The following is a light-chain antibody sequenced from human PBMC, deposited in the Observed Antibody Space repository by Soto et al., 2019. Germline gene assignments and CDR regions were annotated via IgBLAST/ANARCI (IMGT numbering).Light chain of an antibody. J-gene: IGKJ2*01. V-gene: IGKV1-39*01. CDR1: QSISSY. CDR2: AAS. CDR3: QQSYSTLRT. Sequence: DIQMTQSPSSLSASVGDRVTITCRASQSISSYLNWYQQKPGKAPKLLIYAASSLQSGVPSRFSGRGSGTDFTLTISSLQPEDFATYYCQQSYSTLRTFGQGTKLEIK.